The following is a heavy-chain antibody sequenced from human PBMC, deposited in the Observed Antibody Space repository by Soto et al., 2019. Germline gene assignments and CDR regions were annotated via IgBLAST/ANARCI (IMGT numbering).Heavy chain of an antibody. CDR3: ARDCGGGDETYFDD. V-gene: IGHV1-46*01. J-gene: IGHJ4*02. CDR1: RYTFTSYY. CDR2: INPSGGST. D-gene: IGHD5-12*01. Sequence: ASVKVSCKESRYTFTSYYMHLVRQAPGQGLEWMGIINPSGGSTSYAQKFQGRVTMTRDTSTSTVYMELSSLRSEDTAVYYCARDCGGGDETYFDDSGQGTLLSVSS.